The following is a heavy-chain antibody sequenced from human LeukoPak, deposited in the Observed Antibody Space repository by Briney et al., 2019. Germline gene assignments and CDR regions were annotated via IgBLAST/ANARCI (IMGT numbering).Heavy chain of an antibody. Sequence: SETLSLTCTVSGGSISSSSYYWGWIRQPPGKGLEWIGSIYYSGSTYYNPSLKSRVTISVDTSKNQFSLKLSSVAAADTAVYYCARVLPTYYYDSSGRGYDYWGQGTLVTVSS. CDR3: ARVLPTYYYDSSGRGYDY. D-gene: IGHD3-22*01. CDR1: GGSISSSSYY. J-gene: IGHJ4*02. CDR2: IYYSGST. V-gene: IGHV4-39*07.